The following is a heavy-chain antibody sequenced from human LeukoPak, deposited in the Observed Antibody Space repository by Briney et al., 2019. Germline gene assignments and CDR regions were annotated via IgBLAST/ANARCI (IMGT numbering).Heavy chain of an antibody. CDR2: IYYSGST. CDR3: ARLLGTHINYFDP. D-gene: IGHD2-21*01. V-gene: IGHV4-39*01. CDR1: GGSISNSSYY. Sequence: SETLSLTCTVSGGSISNSSYYWGWIRQPPGKGLEWIGSIYYSGSTYYNPSLKSRVTISVDTSKNQFSLKLSSVTAADTAVYYCARLLGTHINYFDPWGQGTLVTVSS. J-gene: IGHJ5*02.